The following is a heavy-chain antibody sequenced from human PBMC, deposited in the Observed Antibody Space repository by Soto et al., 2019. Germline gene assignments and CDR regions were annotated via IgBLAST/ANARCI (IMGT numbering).Heavy chain of an antibody. J-gene: IGHJ5*01. Sequence: PSETLSLTCTVSGGSTSSSSYYWGWIRQPPGKGLEWIGSIYYSGSTYYNPSLKSRVTISVDTFKNQLSLKLTSVTAADTAVYYCARFWVTMVRGGPLFDFWGQGTLVTGSS. CDR2: IYYSGST. CDR3: ARFWVTMVRGGPLFDF. D-gene: IGHD3-10*01. V-gene: IGHV4-39*07. CDR1: GGSTSSSSYY.